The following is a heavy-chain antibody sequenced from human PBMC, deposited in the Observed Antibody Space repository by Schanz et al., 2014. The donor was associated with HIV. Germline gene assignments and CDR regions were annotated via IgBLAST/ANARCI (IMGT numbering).Heavy chain of an antibody. Sequence: EVQLVESGGGLVQPGRSRRLACAASGFAFNDYALHWVRQVPGKGLEWVSGINWNSGSIAYADSVKGRFTISRDNAKNSLYLQMNSLRAEDTAVYYCARGQWLVPPHYYYAGMDVWGQGTTVSVSS. V-gene: IGHV3-9*01. CDR2: INWNSGSI. D-gene: IGHD6-19*01. CDR1: GFAFNDYA. CDR3: ARGQWLVPPHYYYAGMDV. J-gene: IGHJ6*02.